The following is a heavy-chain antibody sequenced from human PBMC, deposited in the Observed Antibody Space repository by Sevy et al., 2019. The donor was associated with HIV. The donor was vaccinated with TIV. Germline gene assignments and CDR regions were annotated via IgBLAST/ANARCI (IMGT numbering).Heavy chain of an antibody. D-gene: IGHD6-19*01. CDR2: ISGSGGST. CDR1: GFTFSSYA. CDR3: AKGRAVAGFDY. Sequence: GGSLRLTCAASGFTFSSYAMSWVRQAPGKGLEWVSAISGSGGSTYYADSVKGRFTISRDNSKNTLYLQTNSLRAEDTAVYYCAKGRAVAGFDYWVQGTLVTVSS. J-gene: IGHJ4*02. V-gene: IGHV3-23*01.